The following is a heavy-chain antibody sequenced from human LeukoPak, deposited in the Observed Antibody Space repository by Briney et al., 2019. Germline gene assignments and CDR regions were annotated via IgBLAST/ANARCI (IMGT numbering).Heavy chain of an antibody. V-gene: IGHV1-69*04. CDR2: IIPILGIA. CDR3: AALPGGYSIHFDY. CDR1: GGTFSSYA. J-gene: IGHJ4*02. Sequence: SVKVSCKASGGTFSSYAISWVRQAPGQGLEWMGRIIPILGIANYAQKFQGRVTITADKSTSTAYMELSSLRSEDTAVYYCAALPGGYSIHFDYWGQGTLVTVCS. D-gene: IGHD6-13*01.